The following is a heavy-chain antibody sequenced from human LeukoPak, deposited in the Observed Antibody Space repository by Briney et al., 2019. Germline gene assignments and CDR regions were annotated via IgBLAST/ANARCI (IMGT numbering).Heavy chain of an antibody. CDR3: ARPLGYCSGGSCYPPDY. CDR1: GFTFSSYS. V-gene: IGHV3-48*01. Sequence: GGSLRLSCAASGFTFSSYSMNWVRQAPGKGLEWVSYISSSSSTIYYADSVKGRFAISRDNAKNSLYLQMNSLRAEDTAVYYCARPLGYCSGGSCYPPDYWGQGTLVTVSS. CDR2: ISSSSSTI. J-gene: IGHJ4*02. D-gene: IGHD2-15*01.